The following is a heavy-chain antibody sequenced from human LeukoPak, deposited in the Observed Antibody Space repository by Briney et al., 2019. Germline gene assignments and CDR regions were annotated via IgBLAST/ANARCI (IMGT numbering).Heavy chain of an antibody. V-gene: IGHV5-51*01. CDR2: IYPGNSHI. D-gene: IGHD3-3*01. Sequence: GESLKISCKGSGYSFSSYWIGWVRQMPGKGLEWVGIIYPGNSHIRYSPSFQGQVTISANKSISTAYLQWSSLKVSDTAIYYCARHGEDSHDFWSDYPNNWFDPWGQGTLVTVSS. CDR1: GYSFSSYW. J-gene: IGHJ5*02. CDR3: ARHGEDSHDFWSDYPNNWFDP.